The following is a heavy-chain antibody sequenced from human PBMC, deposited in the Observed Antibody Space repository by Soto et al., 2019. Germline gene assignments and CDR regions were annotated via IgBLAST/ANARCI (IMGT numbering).Heavy chain of an antibody. Sequence: ASVKVSCKASGYTFTSYYMHWVRQAPGQGLEWMGIINPSGGSTSYAQKFQGRVTMTRDTSTSTAYMELSSLRSEDTAVYYCARVGCGSDCYYYYCMDVWGQGTTVTVSS. D-gene: IGHD2-21*02. CDR2: INPSGGST. J-gene: IGHJ6*02. V-gene: IGHV1-46*03. CDR3: ARVGCGSDCYYYYCMDV. CDR1: GYTFTSYY.